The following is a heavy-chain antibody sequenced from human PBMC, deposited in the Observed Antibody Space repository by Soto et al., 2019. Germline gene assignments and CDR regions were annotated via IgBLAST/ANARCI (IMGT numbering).Heavy chain of an antibody. J-gene: IGHJ6*02. V-gene: IGHV6-1*01. CDR2: TYYRSRWYS. D-gene: IGHD2-15*01. Sequence: PSQTLSLTCVGSGDTVSSNSVAWNWVRQSPSRGLEWLGRTYYRSRWYSDYAVSVRSRIDINADTSKNQVSLQLNSVTPEDTAVYYCARSEEDSDYYYYGMDVWGQGXTVTVYS. CDR3: ARSEEDSDYYYYGMDV. CDR1: GDTVSSNSVA.